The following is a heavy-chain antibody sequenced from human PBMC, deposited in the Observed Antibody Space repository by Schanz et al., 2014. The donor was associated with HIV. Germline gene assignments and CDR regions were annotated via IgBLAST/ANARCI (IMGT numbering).Heavy chain of an antibody. J-gene: IGHJ5*02. CDR1: GFTFRNAW. Sequence: QLVESGGGLVKPGGSLRLSCVGSGFTFRNAWMGWVRQAPGKGLEWVSNISGSGGRTYYADSVKGRVTISRDNSKNTLYLQMISLRVEDTAVYYCAKDAYSSNYINWVDPWGQGTLVTVSS. D-gene: IGHD6-13*01. CDR2: ISGSGGRT. V-gene: IGHV3-23*04. CDR3: AKDAYSSNYINWVDP.